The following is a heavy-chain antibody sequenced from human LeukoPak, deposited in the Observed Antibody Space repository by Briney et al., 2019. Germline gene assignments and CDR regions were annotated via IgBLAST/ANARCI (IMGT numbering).Heavy chain of an antibody. Sequence: GRFLRLSCAAAGCNLDDFAMHLVRLPPGKVLQLVSSISWDSDSSVYAESVKGRFTISNANAKNSLHLQINSLEPEATALYYCIKDLRLDLHLDTFDIWGKGTMVTVSS. CDR2: ISWDSDSS. J-gene: IGHJ3*02. CDR3: IKDLRLDLHLDTFDI. V-gene: IGHV3-9*01. CDR1: GCNLDDFA.